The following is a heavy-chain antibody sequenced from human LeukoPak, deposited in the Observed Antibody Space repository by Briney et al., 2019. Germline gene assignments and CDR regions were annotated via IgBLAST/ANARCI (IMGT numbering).Heavy chain of an antibody. CDR3: AREGYSYGFT. Sequence: SETLSLTCTVSGGSTSDYYWSWIRQPPGKGLEWIGYISYSGSTNYNPSLKSRVTISVDTSKNQFSLKLSSVTAADTAVYYCAREGYSYGFTWGQGTLVTVSS. V-gene: IGHV4-59*01. J-gene: IGHJ5*02. CDR2: ISYSGST. CDR1: GGSTSDYY. D-gene: IGHD5-18*01.